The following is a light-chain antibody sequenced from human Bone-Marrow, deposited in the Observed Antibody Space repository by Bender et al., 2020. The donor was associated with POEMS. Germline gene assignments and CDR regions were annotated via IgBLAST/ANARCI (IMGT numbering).Light chain of an antibody. CDR1: SLRNSY. CDR2: GKV. CDR3: NIRDTSGSHLWV. V-gene: IGLV3-19*01. Sequence: SSELTQDPAVSVALGQTVRITCQGDSLRNSYVSWYQQKPGQAPVLVIYGKVYRPSGIPDRFSGSSSGNTASLTITGAQAEDEAVYSCNIRDTSGSHLWVFGDGTKLTVL. J-gene: IGLJ3*02.